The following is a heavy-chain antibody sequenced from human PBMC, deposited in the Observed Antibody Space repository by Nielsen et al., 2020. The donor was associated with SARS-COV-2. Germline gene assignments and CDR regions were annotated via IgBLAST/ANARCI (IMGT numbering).Heavy chain of an antibody. CDR3: ARGSPIAAANFDY. D-gene: IGHD6-13*01. CDR1: GGSFSGYY. CDR2: INHSGST. Sequence: SETLSLTCAVYGGSFSGYYWSWIRQPPGKGLEWIGEINHSGSTNYSPSLKSRVTISVDTSKNQFSLKLSSVTAADTAVYYCARGSPIAAANFDYWGQGTLVTVSS. V-gene: IGHV4-34*01. J-gene: IGHJ4*02.